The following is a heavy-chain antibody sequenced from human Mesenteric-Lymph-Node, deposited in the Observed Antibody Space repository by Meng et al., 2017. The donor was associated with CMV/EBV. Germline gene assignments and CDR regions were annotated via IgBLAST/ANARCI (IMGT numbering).Heavy chain of an antibody. CDR3: ATPKSGGYYTARQGTDY. CDR1: GFTVSSNY. Sequence: GESLKISCAASGFTVSSNYMSWVRQAPGKGLQWVSAIYSGGNTYYADSVKGRFTISRDNSKNTLYLHMDSLRAEDTAVYYCATPKSGGYYTARQGTDYWGQGTLVTVSS. V-gene: IGHV3-66*02. J-gene: IGHJ4*02. CDR2: IYSGGNT. D-gene: IGHD3-3*01.